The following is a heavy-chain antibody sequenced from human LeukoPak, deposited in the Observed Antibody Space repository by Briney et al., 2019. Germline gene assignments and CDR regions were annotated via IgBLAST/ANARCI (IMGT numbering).Heavy chain of an antibody. CDR3: ARDGWPGSSYYRPFDY. V-gene: IGHV1-46*01. Sequence: GASVKVSCKASGYTFTSYYMHWVRQAPGQGLEWMGIINPSGGSTSYAQKFQGRVTMTRDTSTSTVYMELSSLRSEDTAVYYCARDGWPGSSYYRPFDYWGQGTLVTVSS. J-gene: IGHJ4*02. CDR1: GYTFTSYY. CDR2: INPSGGST. D-gene: IGHD3-10*01.